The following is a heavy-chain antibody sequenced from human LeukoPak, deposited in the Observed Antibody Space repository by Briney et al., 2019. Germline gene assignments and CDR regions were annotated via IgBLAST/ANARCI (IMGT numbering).Heavy chain of an antibody. J-gene: IGHJ2*01. CDR3: ARDRAAVAYWYFDL. Sequence: GGSLRLFCAASGFTVSSDYMSWVRQAPGKGLEWVSVIYSGGSTYYADSVKGRFTISRDNSKNTLYLQMNSLRAEDTAVYYCARDRAAVAYWYFDLWGRGTLVTVSS. CDR1: GFTVSSDY. V-gene: IGHV3-53*01. D-gene: IGHD6-19*01. CDR2: IYSGGST.